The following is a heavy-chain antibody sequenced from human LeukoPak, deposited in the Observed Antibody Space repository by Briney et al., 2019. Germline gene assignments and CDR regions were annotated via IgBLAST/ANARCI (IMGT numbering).Heavy chain of an antibody. V-gene: IGHV3-33*05. Sequence: GGSLRLSCAASGFSFSSYGMHWVRQAPGKGLEWVAVISYDGSNKYYADSVKGRFTISRDNSKNTLYLQMNSLRAEDTAVYYCARDGVIAAAGVSAFDIWGQGTMVTVSS. CDR2: ISYDGSNK. CDR3: ARDGVIAAAGVSAFDI. CDR1: GFSFSSYG. J-gene: IGHJ3*02. D-gene: IGHD6-13*01.